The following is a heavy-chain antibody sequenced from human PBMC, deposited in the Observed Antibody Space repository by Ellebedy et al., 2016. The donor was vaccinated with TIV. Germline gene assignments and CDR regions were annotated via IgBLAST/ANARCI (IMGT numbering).Heavy chain of an antibody. D-gene: IGHD3-22*01. CDR1: GLTFSSYA. J-gene: IGHJ4*02. CDR2: ISGSGGST. CDR3: AKDGPRDSSGYYFRFDY. Sequence: GESLKISCAASGLTFSSYAMSWVRQAPGKGLEWVSAISGSGGSTYYADSVKGRFTISRDNSKKPLYLQMNSLRAEDTAVYYCAKDGPRDSSGYYFRFDYWGQGTLVTVSS. V-gene: IGHV3-23*01.